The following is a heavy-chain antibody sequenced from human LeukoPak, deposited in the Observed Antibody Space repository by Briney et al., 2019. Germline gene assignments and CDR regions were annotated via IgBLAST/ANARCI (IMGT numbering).Heavy chain of an antibody. CDR2: ISSSGSTI. D-gene: IGHD6-13*01. CDR1: GFTFSSYE. CDR3: ARDRAAAGYDY. Sequence: GGSLRLSCAASGFTFSSYEMNWVRQAPGKGLEWVSYISSSGSTIYYADSVKGRFTISRENAKNSLYLQMNSLRAEDTAVYYCARDRAAAGYDYWGQGTLVTVSS. J-gene: IGHJ4*02. V-gene: IGHV3-48*03.